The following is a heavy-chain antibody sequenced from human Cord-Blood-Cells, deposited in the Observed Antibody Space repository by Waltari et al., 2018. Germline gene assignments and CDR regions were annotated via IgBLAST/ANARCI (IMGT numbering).Heavy chain of an antibody. D-gene: IGHD2-2*01. J-gene: IGHJ5*02. CDR3: ARARSTSCCNWFDP. CDR2: ISTYNGNT. V-gene: IGHV1-18*01. CDR1: GYTFTSSG. Sequence: QVQLVQSGAEVKKPGASVKVSCKATGYTFTSSGISWVRQAPGQGLEGMGWISTYNGNTNYAQKLQGRVTMTTDTSTSTAYMELRSLRSDDTAVYYCARARSTSCCNWFDPWGQGTLVTVSS.